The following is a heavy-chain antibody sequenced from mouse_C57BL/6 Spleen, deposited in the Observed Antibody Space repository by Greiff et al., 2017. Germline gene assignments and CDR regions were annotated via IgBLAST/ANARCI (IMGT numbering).Heavy chain of an antibody. D-gene: IGHD4-1*02. CDR3: ANWDDYFDY. J-gene: IGHJ2*01. Sequence: VQLQQSGAELVKPGASVKLSCKASGYTFTSYWMQWVKQRPGQGLEWIGEIDPSDSYTNYNQKFKGKATLTVDTSSSTAYMQLSSLTSEDSAVYYCANWDDYFDYWGQGTTLTVSS. V-gene: IGHV1-50*01. CDR1: GYTFTSYW. CDR2: IDPSDSYT.